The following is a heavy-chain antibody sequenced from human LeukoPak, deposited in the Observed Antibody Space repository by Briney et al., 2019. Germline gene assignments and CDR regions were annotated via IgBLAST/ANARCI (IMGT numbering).Heavy chain of an antibody. CDR3: SRERELPNDAFDI. D-gene: IGHD1-26*01. Sequence: PGRSLRLSCAASGFTFSSYWMHWVRQAPGKGLVWVSRINSDGSRTSYADSVKGRFTISRDNAKNTLYLQMNSLRAEDTAVYYCSRERELPNDAFDIWGQGTMVTVSS. V-gene: IGHV3-74*01. CDR1: GFTFSSYW. CDR2: INSDGSRT. J-gene: IGHJ3*02.